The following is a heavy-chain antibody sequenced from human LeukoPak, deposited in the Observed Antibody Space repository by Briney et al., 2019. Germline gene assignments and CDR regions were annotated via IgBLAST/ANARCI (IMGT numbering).Heavy chain of an antibody. Sequence: GGSLRLSCAASGFTFSSYWMSWVRQAPGKGLEWVANIKQDGSENYYVDSVKGRFTISRDNAKNSRYLQMNSLRAEDRAVYYCARDYDFWSCLPYYFYRMDLWGQGTTVTV. CDR2: IKQDGSEN. CDR1: GFTFSSYW. CDR3: ARDYDFWSCLPYYFYRMDL. J-gene: IGHJ6*02. V-gene: IGHV3-7*03. D-gene: IGHD3-3*01.